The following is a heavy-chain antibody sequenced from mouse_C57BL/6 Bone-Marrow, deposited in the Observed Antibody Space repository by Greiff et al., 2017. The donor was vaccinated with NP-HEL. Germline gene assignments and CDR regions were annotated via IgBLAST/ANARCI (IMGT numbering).Heavy chain of an antibody. D-gene: IGHD2-4*01. Sequence: EVQLVESGGGLVKPGGSLKLSCAASGFTFSSYAMSWVRQTPEKRLEWVATISDGGSYTYYPDNVKGRFTISRDNAKNNLYLQMSHLKSEDTAMYYCARVYYDYGYFDVWGTGTTVTVSS. CDR2: ISDGGSYT. CDR1: GFTFSSYA. V-gene: IGHV5-4*01. J-gene: IGHJ1*03. CDR3: ARVYYDYGYFDV.